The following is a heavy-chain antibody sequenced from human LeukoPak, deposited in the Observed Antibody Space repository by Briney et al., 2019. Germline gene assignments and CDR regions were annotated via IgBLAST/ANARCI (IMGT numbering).Heavy chain of an antibody. Sequence: GGSLRLSCAASGFTVSSNYMSWVRQAPGKGLEWVSVIYGGGSTYYADSVKGRFTISRDNSKNTLYLQMNSLRAEDTAVYYCARDLSGSADYWGQGTLVTVSS. V-gene: IGHV3-66*01. CDR2: IYGGGST. J-gene: IGHJ4*02. D-gene: IGHD1-26*01. CDR1: GFTVSSNY. CDR3: ARDLSGSADY.